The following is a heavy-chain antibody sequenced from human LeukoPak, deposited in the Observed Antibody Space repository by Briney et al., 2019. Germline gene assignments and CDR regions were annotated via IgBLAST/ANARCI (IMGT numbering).Heavy chain of an antibody. J-gene: IGHJ4*02. Sequence: GGSLRLSCAASGFIFRTYGMNWVRQAPGEGLEYVSGITAGGGNTYYGDSLKGRFTISRDDSKDTLFLQMNSLRVEDTAVYYCAKGMYGVGGALDYWGRGSLVTVSS. CDR1: GFIFRTYG. CDR3: AKGMYGVGGALDY. V-gene: IGHV3-23*01. CDR2: ITAGGGNT. D-gene: IGHD2-21*01.